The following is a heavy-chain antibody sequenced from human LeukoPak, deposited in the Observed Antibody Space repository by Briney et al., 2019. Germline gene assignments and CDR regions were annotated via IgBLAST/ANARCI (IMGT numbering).Heavy chain of an antibody. CDR1: GYTFTSYG. D-gene: IGHD2-2*01. V-gene: IGHV1-18*01. CDR3: ARGPVPAARRGNWFDP. CDR2: ISAYNGNT. Sequence: ASVKVSCKASGYTFTSYGISWVRQAPGQGLEWMGWISAYNGNTNYAQKFQGRVTMTRDTSISTAYMELSRLRSDDTAVYYCARGPVPAARRGNWFDPWGQGTLVTVSS. J-gene: IGHJ5*02.